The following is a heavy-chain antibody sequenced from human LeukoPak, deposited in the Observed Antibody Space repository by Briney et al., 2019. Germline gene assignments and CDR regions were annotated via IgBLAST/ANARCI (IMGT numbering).Heavy chain of an antibody. CDR2: INHRGST. Sequence: SETLSLTCAVYIGSFSDHYWTWIRQSPEKGLEWIGEINHRGSTNYNPSLKSRVTMSVDTSKNQFSPKLNSVTAADTAVYYCARGRVDIADHWGQGTPVTVSS. CDR3: ARGRVDIADH. J-gene: IGHJ4*02. V-gene: IGHV4-34*01. CDR1: IGSFSDHY. D-gene: IGHD5-12*01.